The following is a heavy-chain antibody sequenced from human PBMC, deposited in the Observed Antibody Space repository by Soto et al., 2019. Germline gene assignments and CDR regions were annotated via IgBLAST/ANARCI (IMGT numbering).Heavy chain of an antibody. V-gene: IGHV2-5*02. Sequence: QITLKESGPTLVKPTQTLTLTCTFSGFSLSTTEEGVGWIRQPPGKAPEWLALIYWDDDKRYSPSLKTRLTITKDTSNNQVVLTVTNVDPVDTATYYCAHGSCFGADCYPNPYFDFWGQGILVTVSS. CDR3: AHGSCFGADCYPNPYFDF. CDR2: IYWDDDK. CDR1: GFSLSTTEEG. D-gene: IGHD2-21*02. J-gene: IGHJ4*02.